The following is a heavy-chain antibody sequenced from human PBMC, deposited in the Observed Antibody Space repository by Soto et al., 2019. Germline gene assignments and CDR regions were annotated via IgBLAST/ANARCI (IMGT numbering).Heavy chain of an antibody. CDR2: IIPIFGTT. V-gene: IGHV1-69*15. CDR3: AKDGGAYGYFGNCLDP. J-gene: IGHJ5*02. D-gene: IGHD5-18*01. Sequence: QVQLVQSGAEVMKPGSSVKVSCKASGGTLSNYAITWVRQAPGQGLEWVTRIIPIFGTTNVAQKFQGRVTHYFGTTNAANDCQRRVTITADESTTTAYMELSGLRSDDTAVYYCAKDGGAYGYFGNCLDPWGQGTLVTVSS. CDR1: GGTLSNYA.